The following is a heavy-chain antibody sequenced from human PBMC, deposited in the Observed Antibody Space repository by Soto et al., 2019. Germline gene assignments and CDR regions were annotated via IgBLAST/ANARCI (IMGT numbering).Heavy chain of an antibody. D-gene: IGHD5-18*01. CDR2: INHSGST. V-gene: IGHV4-34*01. J-gene: IGHJ4*02. CDR3: ARAASYIHPAAYYFDY. Sequence: KTSETLSLTCAVYGGSFSGYYWSWIRQPPGKGLEWIGEINHSGSTNYNPSLKSRVTISVDTSKNQFSLKLSSVTAADTAVYYCARAASYIHPAAYYFDYWGQGTLVTVSS. CDR1: GGSFSGYY.